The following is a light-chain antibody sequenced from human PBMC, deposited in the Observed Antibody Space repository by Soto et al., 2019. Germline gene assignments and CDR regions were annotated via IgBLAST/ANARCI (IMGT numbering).Light chain of an antibody. CDR3: QQYGSSPWT. CDR1: QSVSSSY. CDR2: AAS. Sequence: ILVTQSPFSLALCRGERATLACRARQSVSSSYLLWHQQQPGQAPPRLIYAASRTAPGIPARFSGSGSGTDFTLPISSLEHADFAAYYCQQYGSSPWTFGQGTKVDIK. V-gene: IGKV3-20*01. J-gene: IGKJ1*01.